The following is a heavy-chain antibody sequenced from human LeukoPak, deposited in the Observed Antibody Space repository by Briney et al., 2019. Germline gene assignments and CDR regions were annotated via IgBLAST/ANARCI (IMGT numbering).Heavy chain of an antibody. J-gene: IGHJ4*02. D-gene: IGHD7-27*01. CDR3: ASKLGMLYYFDY. V-gene: IGHV4-39*07. Sequence: PSETLSLTCTVSGGSISSSSYYWGWIRQPPGKGLEWIGSIYYSGSTYYNPSLKSRVTISVDTSKNQFSLKLSSVAAADTAVYYCASKLGMLYYFDYWGQGTLVTVSS. CDR1: GGSISSSSYY. CDR2: IYYSGST.